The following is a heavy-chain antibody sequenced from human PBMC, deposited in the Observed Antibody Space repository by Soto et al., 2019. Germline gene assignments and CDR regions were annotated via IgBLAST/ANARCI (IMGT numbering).Heavy chain of an antibody. Sequence: ASVKVSCKASGYTYPSYGISWVRQAPGQGLEWMGWISAYNGNTNYAQKLQGRVTMTTDTSTSTAYMELRSLRSDDTAVYYCARDVWSGYPTSNWFDPWGQGTLVTVSS. CDR3: ARDVWSGYPTSNWFDP. D-gene: IGHD3-3*01. CDR2: ISAYNGNT. J-gene: IGHJ5*02. V-gene: IGHV1-18*01. CDR1: GYTYPSYG.